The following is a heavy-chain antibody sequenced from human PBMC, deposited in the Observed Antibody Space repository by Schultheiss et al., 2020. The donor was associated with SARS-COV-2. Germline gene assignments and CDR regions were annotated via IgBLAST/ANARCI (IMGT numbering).Heavy chain of an antibody. Sequence: SQTLSLTCTVSGGSIRSGGYYWSWNRQSPGKGLEWIGYIHYIGSTYYNPSLKSRVTISMDMSKNQFSLKLNAVTAADTAVYYCARDFLWAKDYAGSFDYWGQGVLVTVSS. V-gene: IGHV4-30-4*01. CDR1: GGSIRSGGYY. J-gene: IGHJ4*02. CDR2: IHYIGST. D-gene: IGHD3-16*01. CDR3: ARDFLWAKDYAGSFDY.